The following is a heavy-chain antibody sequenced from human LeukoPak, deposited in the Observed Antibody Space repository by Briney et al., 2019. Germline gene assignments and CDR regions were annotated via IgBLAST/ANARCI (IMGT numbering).Heavy chain of an antibody. J-gene: IGHJ4*02. CDR1: GFTFSIFW. CDR3: ARSGQWLVRGTDY. CDR2: ISTDGSST. V-gene: IGHV3-74*01. D-gene: IGHD6-19*01. Sequence: GGSLRLSCAASGFTFSIFWMHWVRQAPGKGLVWVSRISTDGSSTSYADSVKGRFTISRDNAKNTLYLQMNSLRAEDTAVYYCARSGQWLVRGTDYWGQGTLVIVSS.